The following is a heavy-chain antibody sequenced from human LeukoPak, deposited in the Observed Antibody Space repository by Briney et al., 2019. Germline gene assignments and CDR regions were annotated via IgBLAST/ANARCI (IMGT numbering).Heavy chain of an antibody. V-gene: IGHV4-39*01. Sequence: SETLSLTCTVSGGSTSSSNYYWGWIRQPPGKGLEWIGFIYLSGSTYYNPSLKSRVTISLDTSKNQFSLRLSSATAANTAVYFCARRGSDDAFDIWGQGTMVTVSS. CDR1: GGSTSSSNYY. CDR2: IYLSGST. D-gene: IGHD3-10*01. J-gene: IGHJ3*02. CDR3: ARRGSDDAFDI.